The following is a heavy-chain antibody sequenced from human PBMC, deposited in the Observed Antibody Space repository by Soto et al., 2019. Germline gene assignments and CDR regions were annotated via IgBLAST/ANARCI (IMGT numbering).Heavy chain of an antibody. CDR1: GFTFSSYG. D-gene: IGHD3-10*01. Sequence: QVQLVESGGGVVQPGRSLRLSCAASGFTFSSYGMHWVRQAPGKGLEWVAVISFDGVLKYYADSVKGRFTISRDNSKNTRFLQMNSLTAEDMAVYYCAKEADQRGSWSYDNWGQGTLVTVSS. J-gene: IGHJ4*02. CDR3: AKEADQRGSWSYDN. V-gene: IGHV3-30*18. CDR2: ISFDGVLK.